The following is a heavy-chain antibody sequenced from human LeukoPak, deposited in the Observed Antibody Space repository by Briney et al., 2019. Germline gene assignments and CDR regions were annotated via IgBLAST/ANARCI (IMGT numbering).Heavy chain of an antibody. D-gene: IGHD1-7*01. J-gene: IGHJ4*02. CDR1: GFTFSNYA. CDR2: ISSNGDAT. CDR3: VRVGNYREFDY. Sequence: PGGSLRLSCAASGFTFSNYALHGVRQAPGKGLEYVSAISSNGDATFYANSVKGRFTISRDNSKNTLYLQMGSLRAEDMAVYYCVRVGNYREFDYWGQGTLVTVSS. V-gene: IGHV3-64*01.